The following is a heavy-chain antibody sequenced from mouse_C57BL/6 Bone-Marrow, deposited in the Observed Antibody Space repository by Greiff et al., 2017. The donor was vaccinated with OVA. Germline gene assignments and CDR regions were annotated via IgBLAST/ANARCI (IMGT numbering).Heavy chain of an antibody. CDR1: GYTFTSYG. CDR3: ARGGTTVRGWYFDV. V-gene: IGHV1-81*01. Sequence: VQLQESGAELARPGASVKLSCKASGYTFTSYGISWVKQRTGQGLEWIGEIYPRSGNTYYNEKFKGKATLTADKSSSTAYMELRSLTSEDSAVYFCARGGTTVRGWYFDVWGTGTTVTVSS. D-gene: IGHD1-1*01. CDR2: IYPRSGNT. J-gene: IGHJ1*03.